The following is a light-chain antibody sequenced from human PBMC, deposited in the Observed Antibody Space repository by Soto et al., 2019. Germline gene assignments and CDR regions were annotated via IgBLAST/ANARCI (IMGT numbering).Light chain of an antibody. V-gene: IGLV2-8*01. CDR3: SSYAGSDSFVV. CDR2: EVT. CDR1: SSDVGGSNY. Sequence: QSALTQPPSASGSPGQSVTISCTGTSSDVGGSNYVSWYRQHPGKAPKLMIYEVTKRPAGVPDRLSGSKFGNTAFLTVSGLQADDEADYYCSSYAGSDSFVVFGGGTNLTVL. J-gene: IGLJ2*01.